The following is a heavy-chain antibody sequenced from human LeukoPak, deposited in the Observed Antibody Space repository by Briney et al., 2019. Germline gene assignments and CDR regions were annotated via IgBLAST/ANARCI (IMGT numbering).Heavy chain of an antibody. CDR2: VYNSGT. CDR1: GGSIRNFY. D-gene: IGHD4-23*01. Sequence: KPSETLSLTCTASGGSIRNFYWSWIRQTPGKGLEWIGYVYNSGTNYNPSLKSRVTISMDTSKNQFSLNLNSVTAADTAVYYCARDYGGKFDYWGQGTLVTVSS. V-gene: IGHV4-59*01. J-gene: IGHJ4*02. CDR3: ARDYGGKFDY.